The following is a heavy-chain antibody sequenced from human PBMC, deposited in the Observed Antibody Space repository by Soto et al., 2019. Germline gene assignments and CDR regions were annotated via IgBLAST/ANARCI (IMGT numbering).Heavy chain of an antibody. CDR2: IYSNGNT. D-gene: IGHD4-4*01. Sequence: SETLSLTCTVSGGSISSGGSYWSWIRQHPGRGLEWIDCIYSNGNTYYNPSIKSRVTGAVETSKNQFSLNVRSVTAADTAVYYCASCSLVVTPVPGFDPWGQGTLVTVSS. CDR3: ASCSLVVTPVPGFDP. J-gene: IGHJ5*02. V-gene: IGHV4-31*03. CDR1: GGSISSGGSY.